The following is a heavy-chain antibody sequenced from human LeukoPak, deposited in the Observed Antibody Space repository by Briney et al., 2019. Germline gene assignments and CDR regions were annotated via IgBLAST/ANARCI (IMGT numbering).Heavy chain of an antibody. CDR3: ARDQIGSW. Sequence: LSLTCTVSGGSITTYYWSWIRQAPGKGLEWISYISGSSSHINYADSVKGRFTISRDNAKKSVYLQMDSLRADDTAVYYCARDQIGSWWGQGTLVIVSS. CDR2: ISGSSSHI. J-gene: IGHJ4*02. V-gene: IGHV3-11*06. CDR1: GGSITTYY. D-gene: IGHD6-13*01.